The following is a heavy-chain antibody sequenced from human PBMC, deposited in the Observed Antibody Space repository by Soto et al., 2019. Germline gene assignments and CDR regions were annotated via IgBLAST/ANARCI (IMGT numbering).Heavy chain of an antibody. CDR3: ATGEHLDY. Sequence: GSLRLSCEASSYTFRFDWMTWVRQAPGKRPGRVANIKHGVGERYYMDSVKGRFTYYRDNVKNSVFLKMSRLRAEDTAVYYCATGEHLDYWGKGNVV. CDR2: IKHGVGER. J-gene: IGHJ4*02. D-gene: IGHD3-10*01. CDR1: SYTFRFDW. V-gene: IGHV3-7*03.